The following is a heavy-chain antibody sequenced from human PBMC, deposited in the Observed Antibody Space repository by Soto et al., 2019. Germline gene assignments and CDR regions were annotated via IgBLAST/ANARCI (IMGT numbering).Heavy chain of an antibody. J-gene: IGHJ2*01. D-gene: IGHD3-10*01. CDR2: IFWDDET. Sequence: ALKESGPTLLKPTQTLTLTCSMSGFSLRSTGVGVGWVRQAPGKALEWLAVIFWDDETRYHPLLKPXLXXXKXSANPQVVLTVTNMDPVDAGTYFWRVPRDWVQPARAAWFVPLWGRGTLVAVSA. CDR1: GFSLRSTGVG. V-gene: IGHV2-5*02. CDR3: RVPRDWVQPARAAWFVPL.